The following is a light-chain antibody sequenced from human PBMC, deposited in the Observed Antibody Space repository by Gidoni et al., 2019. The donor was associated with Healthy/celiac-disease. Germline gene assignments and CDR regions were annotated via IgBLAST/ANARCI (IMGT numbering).Light chain of an antibody. Sequence: QSALTQPASVSGSPVQSITISCTGTSSDVGSYNLVSWYQQHQGKAPKLMIYEVSKRPSGVSNRFSGSKSGNTASLTISGLQAEDEADYYCCSYAGSYVVGTGTKVTVL. CDR2: EVS. CDR3: CSYAGSYV. J-gene: IGLJ1*01. CDR1: SSDVGSYNL. V-gene: IGLV2-23*02.